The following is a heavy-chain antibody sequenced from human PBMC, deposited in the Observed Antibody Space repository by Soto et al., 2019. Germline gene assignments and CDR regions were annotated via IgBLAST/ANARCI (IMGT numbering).Heavy chain of an antibody. CDR1: GFTFSSYA. CDR2: ISYDGSNK. D-gene: IGHD3-22*01. J-gene: IGHJ4*02. Sequence: QEQLVESEGCVVQPGRSLRLSCAASGFTFSSYAMHWVRQAPGKGLEWVAVISYDGSNKYYADSVKGRFTISRDNSKSTLYLQVNSLRAEDTAVYYCARDYHYPASGCWGQGTLVTVSS. V-gene: IGHV3-30-3*01. CDR3: ARDYHYPASGC.